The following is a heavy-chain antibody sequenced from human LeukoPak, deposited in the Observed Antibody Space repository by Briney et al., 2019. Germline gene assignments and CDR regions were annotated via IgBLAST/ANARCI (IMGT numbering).Heavy chain of an antibody. D-gene: IGHD2-2*01. CDR3: ARAIYCSSTSCYAGPDY. J-gene: IGHJ4*02. V-gene: IGHV1-2*02. Sequence: ASVKVSCKASGYTFTGYYMHWVRQAPGQGLEWMGWINPNSGGTNYAQKFQGRVTITRDTSISTAYMELSRLRSDDTAVYYCARAIYCSSTSCYAGPDYWGQGTLVTVSS. CDR1: GYTFTGYY. CDR2: INPNSGGT.